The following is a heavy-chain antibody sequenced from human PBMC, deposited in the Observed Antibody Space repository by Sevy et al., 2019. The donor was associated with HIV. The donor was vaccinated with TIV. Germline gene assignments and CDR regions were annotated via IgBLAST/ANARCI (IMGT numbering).Heavy chain of an antibody. D-gene: IGHD2-2*01. V-gene: IGHV3-23*01. CDR1: GFTFSSYT. CDR2: ISGSGGST. J-gene: IGHJ6*02. CDR3: AKFGEYCSSTSCYYYYYYGMDV. Sequence: GGSLRLSCAASGFTFSSYTMSWVRQAPGKGLEWVSAISGSGGSTYYAHSVKGRFTISRDNSKNTLYLQMNSLRAEDTAVYYCAKFGEYCSSTSCYYYYYYGMDVWGQGTTVTVSS.